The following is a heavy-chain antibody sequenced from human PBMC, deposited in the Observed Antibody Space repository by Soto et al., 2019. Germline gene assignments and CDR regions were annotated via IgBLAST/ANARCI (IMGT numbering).Heavy chain of an antibody. J-gene: IGHJ4*02. CDR3: AESRGYYDSSGYYRY. V-gene: IGHV1-69*13. CDR2: IIPIFGTA. Sequence: SVKVSRQASGGTFLSYAIRLVRQAPVQGREWRGGIIPIFGTANYAQKFQGRVTITADESTSTAYMELSSLRSEDTAVYYCAESRGYYDSSGYYRYWGQGTLVTVSS. CDR1: GGTFLSYA. D-gene: IGHD3-22*01.